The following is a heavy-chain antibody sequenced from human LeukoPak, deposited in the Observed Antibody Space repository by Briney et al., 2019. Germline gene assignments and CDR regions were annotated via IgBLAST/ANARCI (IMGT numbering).Heavy chain of an antibody. CDR2: INHSGST. Sequence: PSETLSLTCAVYGGSFSGYYWSWISQPPGKGLEWIGEINHSGSTNYNPSLKSRVTISVDTSRNQFSLRLSSVTAADTAIYFCARESSTSQTNLFDSWGQGTLVTVSS. D-gene: IGHD6-6*01. CDR3: ARESSTSQTNLFDS. V-gene: IGHV4-34*01. J-gene: IGHJ4*02. CDR1: GGSFSGYY.